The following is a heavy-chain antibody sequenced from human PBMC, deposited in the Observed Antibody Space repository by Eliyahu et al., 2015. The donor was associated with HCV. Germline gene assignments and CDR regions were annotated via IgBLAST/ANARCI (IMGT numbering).Heavy chain of an antibody. D-gene: IGHD4-17*01. J-gene: IGHJ4*02. CDR2: ISSSSSYI. V-gene: IGHV3-21*01. CDR1: GFTFSSYS. Sequence: EVQLVESGGGLVKPGGSLRLSCAASGFTFSSYSMNWVRQAPGKGLEWVSSISSSSSYIYYADSVKGRFTISRDNAKNSLYLQMNSLRAEDTAVYYCARDWDYGDYVSDGHFDYWGQGTLVTVSS. CDR3: ARDWDYGDYVSDGHFDY.